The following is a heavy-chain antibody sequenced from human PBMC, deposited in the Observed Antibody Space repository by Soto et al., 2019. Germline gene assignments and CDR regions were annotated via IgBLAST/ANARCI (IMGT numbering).Heavy chain of an antibody. Sequence: EVQLVESGGGLVQPGGSLRLSCAASGFTFSSYWMHWVRQAPGKGLVWVSRINSDGSGTTYADSVKGRFTISRDNAKNPLYLQMNSLGAEDTAVYYCARERYSSSSICDYWGQGTLVTVSS. CDR1: GFTFSSYW. D-gene: IGHD6-6*01. CDR3: ARERYSSSSICDY. CDR2: INSDGSGT. J-gene: IGHJ4*02. V-gene: IGHV3-74*01.